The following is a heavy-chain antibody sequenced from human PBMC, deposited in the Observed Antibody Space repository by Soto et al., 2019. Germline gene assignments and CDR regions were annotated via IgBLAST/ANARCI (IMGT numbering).Heavy chain of an antibody. D-gene: IGHD2-2*02. J-gene: IGHJ6*02. V-gene: IGHV5-10-1*01. CDR1: GYSFTSYW. Sequence: GESLKISCKGSGYSFTSYWISWVRQMPGKGLEWMGRIDPSDSYTNYSPSFQGHVTISADKSISTAYLQWSSLKASDTAMYYCARRGYCSSTSCYTVDYYYGMDVWGQGTTVTL. CDR2: IDPSDSYT. CDR3: ARRGYCSSTSCYTVDYYYGMDV.